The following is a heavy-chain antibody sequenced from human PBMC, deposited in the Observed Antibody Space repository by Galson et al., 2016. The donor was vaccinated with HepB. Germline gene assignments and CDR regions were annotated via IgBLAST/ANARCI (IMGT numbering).Heavy chain of an antibody. CDR3: ASSSLGSTGTGLDN. D-gene: IGHD1-1*01. Sequence: SLRLSCAASGLTFRRYWMHWVRQAPGKGLVWVSRINADGGSTAYADSVKDRLTIYRDNARNTLFLQMNSLRAADTAVYYGASSSLGSTGTGLDNWGQGTLVTVSS. CDR1: GLTFRRYW. J-gene: IGHJ4*02. V-gene: IGHV3-74*01. CDR2: INADGGST.